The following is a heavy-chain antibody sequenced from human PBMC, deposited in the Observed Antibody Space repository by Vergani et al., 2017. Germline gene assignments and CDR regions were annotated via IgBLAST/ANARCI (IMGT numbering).Heavy chain of an antibody. V-gene: IGHV3-66*02. CDR1: GFRVTTYY. CDR2: IKSDGRT. Sequence: EVELLESGGGLAQPGGSLRVSCSASGFRVTTYYMSWVRQAPGKGLEWVSVIKSDGRTSYAESIRGRFTISRDTPRNAVYLQMNILRVEDTGVYYWTRSECIVTTCYGHYFDLWGNGILVTVSS. CDR3: TRSECIVTTCYGHYFDL. D-gene: IGHD2/OR15-2a*01. J-gene: IGHJ4*01.